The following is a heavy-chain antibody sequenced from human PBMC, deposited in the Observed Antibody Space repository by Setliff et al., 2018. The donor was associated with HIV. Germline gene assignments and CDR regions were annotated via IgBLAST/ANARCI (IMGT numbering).Heavy chain of an antibody. Sequence: PGGSLRLSCAASGLTFSNAWMNWVRQAPGKGLEWVGRIKSKSDGGTKDYAAPVKGRFIISTDDSKKTLYLQMNSLKTEDTAVYYCATEGYNRPLDYWGQGTLVTSPQ. CDR2: IKSKSDGGTK. CDR3: ATEGYNRPLDY. V-gene: IGHV3-15*01. J-gene: IGHJ4*02. CDR1: GLTFSNAW. D-gene: IGHD5-12*01.